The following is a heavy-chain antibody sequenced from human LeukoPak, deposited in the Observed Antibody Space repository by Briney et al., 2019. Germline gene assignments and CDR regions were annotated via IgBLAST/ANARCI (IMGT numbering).Heavy chain of an antibody. Sequence: AESLKISCKGSGYNFPNYWIGWVRQMPGKGLEWMGIVYPSDSDTRYSPSFQGQVTISADQSISTAYLQWSSLKASDTAMYYCARPYYSGSGSYFGIWGHGTMVTVSS. V-gene: IGHV5-51*01. D-gene: IGHD3-10*01. J-gene: IGHJ3*02. CDR1: GYNFPNYW. CDR2: VYPSDSDT. CDR3: ARPYYSGSGSYFGI.